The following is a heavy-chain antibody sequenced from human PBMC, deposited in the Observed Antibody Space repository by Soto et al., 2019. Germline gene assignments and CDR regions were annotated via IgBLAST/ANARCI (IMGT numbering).Heavy chain of an antibody. CDR1: GFTFSSYA. V-gene: IGHV3-23*01. CDR3: AKTANGWFSAFDI. CDR2: ISGSGGTT. Sequence: EVQLLESGGGLVQPGGSLRLSCAASGFTFSSYAMSWVRQAPGKGLEWVSAISGSGGTTYYADSVKGRFTFARDNSKNTLYLKMNSLRAVDTGLYYCAKTANGWFSAFDIWGQGTMVTVSS. D-gene: IGHD6-19*01. J-gene: IGHJ3*02.